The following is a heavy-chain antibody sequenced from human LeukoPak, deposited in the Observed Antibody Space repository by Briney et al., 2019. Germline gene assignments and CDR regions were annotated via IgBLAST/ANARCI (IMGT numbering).Heavy chain of an antibody. CDR2: ITSSSDTI. D-gene: IGHD4-17*01. J-gene: IGHJ6*03. V-gene: IGHV3-48*01. CDR3: ARYDYGDYEDYFYYMDV. Sequence: PGGTLRLSCAASGFTFSSYGMSWVRQAPGKGLEWVAFITSSSDTISYADSVKGRFTISRDNAKNSLYLQMDGLRAEDTAVYYCARYDYGDYEDYFYYMDVWGKGTAVSVSS. CDR1: GFTFSSYG.